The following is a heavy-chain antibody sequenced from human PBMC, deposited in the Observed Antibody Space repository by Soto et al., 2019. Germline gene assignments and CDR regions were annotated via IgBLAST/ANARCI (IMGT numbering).Heavy chain of an antibody. CDR1: AFSFSDYY. CDR3: ARAPVYNWNYLRFDP. CDR2: ISGSGSTM. D-gene: IGHD1-7*01. J-gene: IGHJ5*02. Sequence: QGQLVESGGGLVKPGGSLRLSCAASAFSFSDYYMSWIRQAPGKGLEWVSYISGSGSTMYYADSVRGRFTISRDNAKNSLYLQMNILRVEDTAVYYCARAPVYNWNYLRFDPWGQGTLVTVSS. V-gene: IGHV3-11*01.